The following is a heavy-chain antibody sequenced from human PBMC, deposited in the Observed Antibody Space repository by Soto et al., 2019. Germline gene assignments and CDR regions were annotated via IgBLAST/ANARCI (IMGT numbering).Heavy chain of an antibody. V-gene: IGHV1-69*08. CDR2: IIPILGIA. Sequence: QVQLVQSGAEVKKPGSSVKVSCKASGGTFSSYTISWVRQVPGQGLEWMGRIIPILGIANYAQKFQGRVTITADKSTSTAYMELSSLRSEDTAVYYCARDPGYCSSTSCYALFDYWGQGTLVTVSS. J-gene: IGHJ4*02. CDR3: ARDPGYCSSTSCYALFDY. D-gene: IGHD2-2*01. CDR1: GGTFSSYT.